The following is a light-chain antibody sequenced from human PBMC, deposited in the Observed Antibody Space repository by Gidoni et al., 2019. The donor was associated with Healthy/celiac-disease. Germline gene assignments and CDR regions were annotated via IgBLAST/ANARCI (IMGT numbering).Light chain of an antibody. J-gene: IGKJ3*01. CDR3: QQRSN. CDR2: DAS. V-gene: IGKV3-11*01. CDR1: QSVSSY. Sequence: EIVLTQSPATLSLSPGERATRSCRASQSVSSYLAWYQQKPGQAPRLLIYDASNRATGIPARFSGGGSGTDFSLTFRSLEPEDFAFYYCQQRSNFGPGTKVDIK.